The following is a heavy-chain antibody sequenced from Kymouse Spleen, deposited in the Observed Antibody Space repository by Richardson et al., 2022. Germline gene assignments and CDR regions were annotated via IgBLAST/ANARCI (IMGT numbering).Heavy chain of an antibody. CDR1: GGSISSSNW. Sequence: QVQLQESGPGLVKPSGTLSLTCAVSGGSISSSNWWSWVRQPPGKGLEWIGEIYHSGSTNYNPSLKSRVTISVDKSKNQFSLKLSSVTAADTAVYYCARGRYSSSWAYYYYYGMDVWGQGTTVTVSS. D-gene: IGHD6-13*01. CDR2: IYHSGST. CDR3: ARGRYSSSWAYYYYYGMDV. J-gene: IGHJ6*02. V-gene: IGHV4-4*02.